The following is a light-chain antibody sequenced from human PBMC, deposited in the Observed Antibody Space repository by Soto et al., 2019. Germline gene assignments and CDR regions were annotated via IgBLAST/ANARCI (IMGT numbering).Light chain of an antibody. Sequence: QSVLPQPPSASAPPGQRGTISCSGGSSNIGDNPVNWYQHLPGAAPTLLIYNNHQRPSGVPDRFSGSKSGASASLAISGLRSEDEADYYCSTWDDTLDAYVFGTGTKLTVL. V-gene: IGLV1-44*01. J-gene: IGLJ1*01. CDR2: NNH. CDR1: SSNIGDNP. CDR3: STWDDTLDAYV.